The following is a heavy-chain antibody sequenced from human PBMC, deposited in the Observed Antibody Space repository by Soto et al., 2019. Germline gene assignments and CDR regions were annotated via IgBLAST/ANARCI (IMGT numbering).Heavy chain of an antibody. V-gene: IGHV4-31*03. D-gene: IGHD5-18*01. Sequence: SETLSLTCTVSGGSISSGGYYWSWIRQHPGKGLEWIGYIYYSGSTYYNPSLKSRVTISVDTSKNQFSLKLSSVTAADTAVYYCAREKIGVDTAMVMGADYWGQGTLVTVSS. CDR1: GGSISSGGYY. J-gene: IGHJ4*02. CDR3: AREKIGVDTAMVMGADY. CDR2: IYYSGST.